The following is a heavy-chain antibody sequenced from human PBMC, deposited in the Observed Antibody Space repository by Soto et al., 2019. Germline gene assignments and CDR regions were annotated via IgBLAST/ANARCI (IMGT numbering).Heavy chain of an antibody. V-gene: IGHV1-69*18. CDR2: VIPMFGTT. CDR3: VTGLNRYFDS. J-gene: IGHJ4*02. D-gene: IGHD3-22*01. CDR1: GGPFSSYT. Sequence: VQLVQSGAEVKKPGSSVKVSCKSSGGPFSSYTFSWVRQAPGQGLEWMGRVIPMFGTTDYAQRFQGRVTITADEATSTASMELSGLSAEATALYYCVTGLNRYFDSWASGTRVTATS.